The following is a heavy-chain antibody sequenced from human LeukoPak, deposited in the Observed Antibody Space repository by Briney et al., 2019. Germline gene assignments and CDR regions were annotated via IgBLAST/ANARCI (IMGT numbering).Heavy chain of an antibody. V-gene: IGHV4-31*03. CDR3: ARDARRYSSSAYYYMDV. CDR1: GGSISSGGYY. CDR2: IYYSGST. J-gene: IGHJ6*03. D-gene: IGHD6-6*01. Sequence: SETLSLTCTVSGGSISSGGYYWSWIRQHPGKGLEWIGYIYYSGSTYYNPSLKSRVTISVDTSKNQFSLKLSSVTAADTAVYYCARDARRYSSSAYYYMDVWGKGTTVTVSS.